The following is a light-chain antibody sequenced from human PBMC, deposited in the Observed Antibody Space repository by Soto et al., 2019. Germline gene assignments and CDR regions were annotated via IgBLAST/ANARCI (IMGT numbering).Light chain of an antibody. CDR1: QSVSSK. Sequence: ETVMTQSPATLSVSPGERATLSCRASQSVSSKLAWYQQKPGQAPRLLIYGASTRATGIPARFSGSGSGTEFTLTISSLQSEDFAVYYCHQYNIWPPITFGQGTRLEI. CDR2: GAS. CDR3: HQYNIWPPIT. V-gene: IGKV3D-15*01. J-gene: IGKJ5*01.